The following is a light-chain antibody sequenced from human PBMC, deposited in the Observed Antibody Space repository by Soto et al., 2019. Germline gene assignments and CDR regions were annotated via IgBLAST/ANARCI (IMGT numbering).Light chain of an antibody. CDR2: DAS. Sequence: ENVLTQSPGTLSLSPGERATLSCRASHSVSTNYLAWYQQKPGQPPRVLIYDASIRATGIQDRFSGSGSGTDFTLTISRLEPEDFAVYYCQQFGSSYLTFGGGTKIEIK. J-gene: IGKJ4*01. CDR3: QQFGSSYLT. V-gene: IGKV3-20*01. CDR1: HSVSTNY.